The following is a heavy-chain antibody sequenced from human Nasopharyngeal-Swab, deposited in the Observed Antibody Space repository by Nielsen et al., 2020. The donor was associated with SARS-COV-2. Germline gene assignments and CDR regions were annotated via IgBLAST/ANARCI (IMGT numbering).Heavy chain of an antibody. Sequence: SETLSLTCTVSGGSISSGSYYWSWIRQPAGKGLEWIGRIYTSGSTNYNPSLKSRVTISVDTSKDQFSLKLSSVTAADTAVYYCARGRYDSSGYGLHYYYYGMDVWGQGTTVTVSS. V-gene: IGHV4-61*02. CDR3: ARGRYDSSGYGLHYYYYGMDV. CDR2: IYTSGST. J-gene: IGHJ6*02. D-gene: IGHD3-22*01. CDR1: GGSISSGSYY.